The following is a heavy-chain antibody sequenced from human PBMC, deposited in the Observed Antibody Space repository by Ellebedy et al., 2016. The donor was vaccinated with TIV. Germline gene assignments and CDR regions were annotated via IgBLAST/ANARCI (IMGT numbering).Heavy chain of an antibody. CDR1: GFSVRSAY. J-gene: IGHJ5*02. CDR2: IYSGGET. D-gene: IGHD6-19*01. Sequence: GESLKISCAASGFSVRSAYVTWVRQAPGKGLDWVSIIYSGGETFYADSVKGRFTISRDNSKNTLYLQMNSLRAEDTAVYYCARRIAVAGFDPWGQGTLVTVFS. CDR3: ARRIAVAGFDP. V-gene: IGHV3-53*01.